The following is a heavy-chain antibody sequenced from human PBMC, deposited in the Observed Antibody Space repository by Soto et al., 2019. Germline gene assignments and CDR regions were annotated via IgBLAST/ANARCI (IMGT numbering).Heavy chain of an antibody. CDR1: GFTFDDYG. Sequence: EVQLVESGGTVVRPGGSLRVSCVASGFTFDDYGMSWVRQAPGRGLEWVSGMNWNGGSIGYTDSVKGRFNISRDTAKNSLYLQMNSLRAEDTALYHCARGWGSPFHFDHWGQGTLVTVSS. CDR3: ARGWGSPFHFDH. J-gene: IGHJ4*02. V-gene: IGHV3-20*01. CDR2: MNWNGGSI. D-gene: IGHD1-26*01.